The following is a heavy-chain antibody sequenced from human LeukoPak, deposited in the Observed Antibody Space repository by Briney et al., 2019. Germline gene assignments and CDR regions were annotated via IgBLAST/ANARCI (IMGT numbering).Heavy chain of an antibody. CDR1: ELTFSRHG. CDR2: ISNDGSRK. CDR3: ARDRAWNYFDY. J-gene: IGHJ4*02. D-gene: IGHD3-3*01. Sequence: PGGSLRLSCAPSELTFSRHGMHWVRQAPGKGLEWVAIISNDGSRKYYAHSVEGRFTISRDNSKNTLYLQMDSLRAEDTAVYYCARDRAWNYFDYWGQGTLVTVSS. V-gene: IGHV3-30*03.